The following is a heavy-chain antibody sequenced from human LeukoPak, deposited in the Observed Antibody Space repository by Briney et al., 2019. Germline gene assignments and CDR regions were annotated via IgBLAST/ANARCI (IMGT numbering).Heavy chain of an antibody. J-gene: IGHJ5*02. V-gene: IGHV3-21*01. CDR2: ISSSSSYI. CDR1: GFTFSSYE. Sequence: GGSLRLSCAASGFTFSSYEMNWVRQAPGKGLEWVSSISSSSSYIYYADSVKGRFTISRDNAKNSLYLQMNSLRAEDTAVYYCARGSYGDYDFVGSGWFDPWGQGTLVTVSS. D-gene: IGHD4-17*01. CDR3: ARGSYGDYDFVGSGWFDP.